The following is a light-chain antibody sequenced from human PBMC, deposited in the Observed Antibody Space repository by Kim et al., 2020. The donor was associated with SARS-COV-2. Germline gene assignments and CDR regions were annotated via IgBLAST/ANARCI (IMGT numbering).Light chain of an antibody. V-gene: IGLV4-60*03. CDR2: LESSGTN. CDR3: ETWDRYTSV. Sequence: QPVLTQSSSASASLGSSVKLTCTLSSGHKNYIVAWHQQQPGEAPRFLMSLESSGTNNKGSGIPDRFSGASSGADRYLTISSLQSEDEADYYCETWDRYTSVFGGGTQLTVL. J-gene: IGLJ3*02. CDR1: SGHKNYI.